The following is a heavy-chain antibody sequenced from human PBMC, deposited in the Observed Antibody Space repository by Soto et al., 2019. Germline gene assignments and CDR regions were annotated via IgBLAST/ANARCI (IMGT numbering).Heavy chain of an antibody. Sequence: EVQLVESGGGLVKPGGSLRLSCAASGFTFSSYSMNWVRQAPGKGLEWVSSISSSSSYIYYADSVKGRFTISRDNAKNSLYLQMNSLRAVDTAVYYCARSGATVTSDVDYWGQGTLVTVSS. D-gene: IGHD4-17*01. CDR3: ARSGATVTSDVDY. CDR2: ISSSSSYI. CDR1: GFTFSSYS. J-gene: IGHJ4*02. V-gene: IGHV3-21*01.